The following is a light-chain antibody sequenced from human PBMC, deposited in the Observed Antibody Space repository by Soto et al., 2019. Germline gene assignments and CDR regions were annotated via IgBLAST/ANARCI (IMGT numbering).Light chain of an antibody. CDR3: QQYSSYSAWT. CDR2: DAS. J-gene: IGKJ1*01. Sequence: DIQMTHSPSTLSVSVGDRVTITCRASQSISKWLAWHQQKPGKAPKLLIYDASSLQSGVPPRFSGSGSGTEFTLTIRSLQPDDIATYYCQQYSSYSAWTFGEGTKVDI. V-gene: IGKV1-5*01. CDR1: QSISKW.